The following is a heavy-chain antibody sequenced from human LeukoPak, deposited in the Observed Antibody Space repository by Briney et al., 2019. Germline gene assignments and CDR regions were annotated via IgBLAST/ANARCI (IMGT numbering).Heavy chain of an antibody. CDR1: GYTFTSYY. CDR2: INPSGGST. CDR3: ASNDHIAAAGTKAEHFQH. J-gene: IGHJ1*01. V-gene: IGHV1-46*01. Sequence: ASVKVSCKASGYTFTSYYMHWVRQAPGQGLEWMGIINPSGGSTSYAQKFQGRVTMTRDTSTSTVYMELSSLRSEDTAVYYCASNDHIAAAGTKAEHFQHWGQGTLVTVSS. D-gene: IGHD6-13*01.